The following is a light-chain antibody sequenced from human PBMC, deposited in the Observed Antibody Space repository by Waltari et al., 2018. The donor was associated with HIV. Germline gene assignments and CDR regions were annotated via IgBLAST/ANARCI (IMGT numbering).Light chain of an antibody. J-gene: IGLJ2*01. CDR2: GDK. CDR1: RSNIGARYF. CDR3: QSYDSSLRASV. V-gene: IGLV1-40*01. Sequence: QSALTQPPSVSGAPGQRVTISCTGNRSNIGARYFVPWYHHLPGTAPKLLVYGDKHRPSGVPNRFSGSKSGTSASLGITGLQAEDEADYYCQSYDSSLRASVFGGGTKLTVL.